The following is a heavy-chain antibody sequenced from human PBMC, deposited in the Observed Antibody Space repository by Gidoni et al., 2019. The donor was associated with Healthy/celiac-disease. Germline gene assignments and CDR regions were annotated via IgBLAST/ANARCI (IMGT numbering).Heavy chain of an antibody. CDR2: ISGSGGST. CDR1: GFTFSSYA. D-gene: IGHD6-13*01. V-gene: IGHV3-23*01. CDR3: AKADSSSWYYFDY. J-gene: IGHJ4*02. Sequence: EVQLLESGGGLVQPAGSLRLSCAASGFTFSSYAMSWVRQAPGKGLEWVSAISGSGGSTYYADSVKGRFTISRDNSKNTLYLQMNSLRAEDTAVYYCAKADSSSWYYFDYWGQGTLVTVSS.